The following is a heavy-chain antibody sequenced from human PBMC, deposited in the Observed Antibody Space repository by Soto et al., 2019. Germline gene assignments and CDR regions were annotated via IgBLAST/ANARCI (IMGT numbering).Heavy chain of an antibody. CDR1: GFTFSDHY. J-gene: IGHJ4*02. CDR2: SRNKAKSYTT. V-gene: IGHV3-72*01. Sequence: GGSLRLSCAASGFTFSDHYMDWARQAPGKGLEWIGRSRNKAKSYTTEYAASVKGRFTISRDDSKNSLYLQMNSLKTEDTAVYYCARGGSGSPFDYWGQGTLVTVSS. CDR3: ARGGSGSPFDY. D-gene: IGHD1-26*01.